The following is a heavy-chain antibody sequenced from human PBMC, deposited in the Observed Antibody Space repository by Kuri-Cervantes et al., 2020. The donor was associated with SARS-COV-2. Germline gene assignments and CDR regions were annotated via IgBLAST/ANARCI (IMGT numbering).Heavy chain of an antibody. CDR2: ISSSSGTI. Sequence: GGSLRLSCAASGFTFSSYSMNWVRQAPGKGLEWVSYISSSSGTIYYADSVKGRFTISRDNAKNSLYLQMNSLSDEDTAVYYCARGSEAGYYYFDYWGQGTLVTVSS. V-gene: IGHV3-48*02. J-gene: IGHJ4*02. D-gene: IGHD3-9*01. CDR1: GFTFSSYS. CDR3: ARGSEAGYYYFDY.